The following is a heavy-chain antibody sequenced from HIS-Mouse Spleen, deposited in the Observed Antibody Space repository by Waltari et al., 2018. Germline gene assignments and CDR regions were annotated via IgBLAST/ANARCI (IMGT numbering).Heavy chain of an antibody. CDR2: IYYSGST. V-gene: IGHV4-39*07. CDR1: GGSISSSSYS. CDR3: AREIPYSSSWYDWYFDL. J-gene: IGHJ2*01. D-gene: IGHD6-13*01. Sequence: QLQLQESGPGLVKPSETLSLTWPVSGGSISSSSYSWVWIRQPPGKGLAWIGSIYYSGSTYYNPSLKSRVTISVDTSKNQFSLKLSSVTAADTAVYYCAREIPYSSSWYDWYFDLWGRGTLVTVSS.